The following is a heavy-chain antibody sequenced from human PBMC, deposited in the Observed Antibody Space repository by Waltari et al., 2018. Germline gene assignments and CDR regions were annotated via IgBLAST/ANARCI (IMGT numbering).Heavy chain of an antibody. Sequence: EVQLVQSGAEVKKPGESLKISCKGSGYSFTSYWIGWVRQMPGKGLEWRGFSYPGDSDTRYSPSFQGQVTISADKSISTAYLQWSSLKASDTAMYYCARQYSSSSWYFDLWGRGTLVTVSS. CDR3: ARQYSSSSWYFDL. V-gene: IGHV5-51*01. D-gene: IGHD6-6*01. CDR2: SYPGDSDT. J-gene: IGHJ2*01. CDR1: GYSFTSYW.